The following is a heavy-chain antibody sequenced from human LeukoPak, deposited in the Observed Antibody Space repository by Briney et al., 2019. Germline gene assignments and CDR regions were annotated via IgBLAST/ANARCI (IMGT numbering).Heavy chain of an antibody. J-gene: IGHJ4*02. CDR3: ARGIDY. V-gene: IGHV3-21*04. CDR1: GFTFSGYW. CDR2: ISSSRSYI. Sequence: PGGSLRLSCAASGFTFSGYWMSWVRQAPGKGLEWVSSISSSRSYIYYADSVRGRFTISRDTSKNMVFLQMNSLRVEDTAVYYCARGIDYWGRGTLVTVSS.